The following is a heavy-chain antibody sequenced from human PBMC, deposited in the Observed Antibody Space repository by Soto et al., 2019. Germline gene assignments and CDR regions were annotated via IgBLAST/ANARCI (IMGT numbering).Heavy chain of an antibody. V-gene: IGHV4-59*08. J-gene: IGHJ4*02. D-gene: IGHD7-27*01. CDR3: AKNWNWGSLVH. CDR2: IYYGGST. CDR1: GDSISTYY. Sequence: SETLPLTCTVSGDSISTYYWSWIRQSPGKGLEWIGFIYYGGSTNYNPSLKSRVTISVDTPKNQFSLKLSSVTAADTAVYYCAKNWNWGSLVHWGQGTLVTVS.